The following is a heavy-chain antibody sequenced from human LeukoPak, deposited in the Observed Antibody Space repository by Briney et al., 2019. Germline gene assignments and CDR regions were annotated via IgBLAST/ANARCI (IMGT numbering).Heavy chain of an antibody. CDR2: ISSSGSII. Sequence: PGGSLRLYCAASGFTFSDYYMSWIRQAPGKGLEWVSYISSSGSIIYYADSVKGRFTISRDKAKNPLYLQMNSLRAEDTAVYYCTRFKSKDGYNQYYFDYWGPRTLVTVSS. V-gene: IGHV3-11*04. CDR1: GFTFSDYY. J-gene: IGHJ4*02. CDR3: TRFKSKDGYNQYYFDY. D-gene: IGHD5-24*01.